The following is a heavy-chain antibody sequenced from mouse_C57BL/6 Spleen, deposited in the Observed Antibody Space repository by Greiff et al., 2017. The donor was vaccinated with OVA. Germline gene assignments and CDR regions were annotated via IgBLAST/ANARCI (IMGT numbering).Heavy chain of an antibody. CDR1: GYSITSGYY. CDR3: ARPRGSSKGYFDV. CDR2: ISYDGSN. D-gene: IGHD1-1*01. Sequence: EVKLQESGPGLVKPSQSLSLTCSVTGYSITSGYYWNWIRQFPGNKLEWMGYISYDGSNNYNPSLKNRISITRDTSKNQFFLKLNSVTTEDTATYYCARPRGSSKGYFDVWGTGTTVTVSS. V-gene: IGHV3-6*01. J-gene: IGHJ1*03.